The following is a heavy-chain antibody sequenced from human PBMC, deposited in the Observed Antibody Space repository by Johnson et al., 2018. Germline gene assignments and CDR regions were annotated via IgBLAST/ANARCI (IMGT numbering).Heavy chain of an antibody. CDR1: GDSVSSNTAA. CDR2: TYYNSRWYN. D-gene: IGHD3-10*01. Sequence: QVQLQQSGPGLVKXSQTLSLTCAISGDSVSSNTAAWNWIRQSPSRGLEWLGRTYYNSRWYNDYAVSLKSRITINPDTSKNHFSLQLNSVTPEDTSVYYCARHAYGMDAFDIWGQGTMVTVSS. V-gene: IGHV6-1*01. CDR3: ARHAYGMDAFDI. J-gene: IGHJ3*02.